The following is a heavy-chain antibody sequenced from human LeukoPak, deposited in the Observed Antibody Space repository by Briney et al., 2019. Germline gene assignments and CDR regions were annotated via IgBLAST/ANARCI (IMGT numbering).Heavy chain of an antibody. CDR1: GFTVSSNY. V-gene: IGHV3-66*02. CDR2: IYSGGGT. D-gene: IGHD6-6*01. J-gene: IGHJ4*02. CDR3: ARDLSIAAREY. Sequence: GGSLRLSCAASGFTVSSNYMSWVRQAPGKGLEWVSVIYSGGGTYYEEYVKGRITISRDNSKNTLFHLMNSMRAEDTAVYYCARDLSIAAREYWGQGTLVTVSS.